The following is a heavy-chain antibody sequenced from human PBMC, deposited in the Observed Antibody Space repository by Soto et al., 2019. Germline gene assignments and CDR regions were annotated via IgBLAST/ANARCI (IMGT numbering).Heavy chain of an antibody. CDR1: GFTLRNHG. J-gene: IGHJ2*01. V-gene: IGHV3-30*18. Sequence: QVQLVESGGGVVQPGRSLRLSCAVSGFTLRNHGMHWVRQSPGMVLEWVAVVSFDGRDEYYANSVKGRFTVSRDNSRNTVYLQMNSLKDEDTAVYHSAKLCRPLGFGSMRYFDSSDSDWYLDLWGRGTLVTVSS. D-gene: IGHD3-22*01. CDR3: AKLCRPLGFGSMRYFDSSDSDWYLDL. CDR2: VSFDGRDE.